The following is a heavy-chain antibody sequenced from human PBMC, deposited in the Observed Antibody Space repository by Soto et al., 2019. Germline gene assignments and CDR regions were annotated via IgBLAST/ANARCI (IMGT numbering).Heavy chain of an antibody. CDR1: GFTFSNYW. D-gene: IGHD7-27*01. J-gene: IGHJ4*02. V-gene: IGHV3-74*01. CDR3: EHTSWPVGTY. Sequence: GGSLRLSCAASGFTFSNYWMHWVRQAPGKGLVWVSRIKSDGSGTSYADSVKGRFTISRDNAKNTLYLQMNSLRAEVTAVYYCEHTSWPVGTYWGQGSPVTVSS. CDR2: IKSDGSGT.